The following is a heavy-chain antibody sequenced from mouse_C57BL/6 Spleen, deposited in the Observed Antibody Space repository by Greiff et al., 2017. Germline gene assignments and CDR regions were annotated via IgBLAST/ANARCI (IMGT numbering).Heavy chain of an antibody. J-gene: IGHJ2*01. CDR1: GYAFSSSW. CDR3: ARRGGGPGYFDY. V-gene: IGHV1-82*01. Sequence: VHLVESGPELVKPGASVKISCKASGYAFSSSWMNWVKQRPGKGLEWIGRIYPGDGDTNYNGKFKGKATLTADKSSSTAYMQLSSLTSEDSAVYFCARRGGGPGYFDYWGQGTTLTVSS. CDR2: IYPGDGDT.